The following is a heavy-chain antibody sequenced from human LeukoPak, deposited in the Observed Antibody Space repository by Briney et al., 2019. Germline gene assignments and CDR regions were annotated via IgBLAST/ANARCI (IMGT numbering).Heavy chain of an antibody. CDR3: ARGSGWYFY. D-gene: IGHD6-19*01. V-gene: IGHV4-59*12. CDR1: GGSISSYY. CDR2: IYYSGST. Sequence: SETLSLTCTVSGGSISSYYWSWIRQPPGKGLEWIGYIYYSGSTNYNPSLKSRVTISVDTSKNQFSLKLSSVTAADTAVYYCARGSGWYFYWGQGTLVTVSS. J-gene: IGHJ4*02.